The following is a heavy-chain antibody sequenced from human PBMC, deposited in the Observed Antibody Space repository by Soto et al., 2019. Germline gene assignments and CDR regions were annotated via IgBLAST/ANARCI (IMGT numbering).Heavy chain of an antibody. CDR1: GFTFSGSA. V-gene: IGHV3-73*02. Sequence: EVQLVESGGGLVQPGGSLKLSCAASGFTFSGSAMHWVRQAAGKGLEWVGRIRSKANSYATAYGASVKGRFTISRDDSKNTAYLQRNSLKTEDTAVYYCIGYCRTTSCYASYFDYWGQGTVVTVSS. J-gene: IGHJ4*02. D-gene: IGHD2-2*03. CDR2: IRSKANSYAT. CDR3: IGYCRTTSCYASYFDY.